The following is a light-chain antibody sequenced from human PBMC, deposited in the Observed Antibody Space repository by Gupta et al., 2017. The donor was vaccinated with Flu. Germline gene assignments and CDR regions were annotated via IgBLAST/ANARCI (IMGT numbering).Light chain of an antibody. CDR3: QQLTNSPWT. Sequence: DIQLTQSPSFLSASVGDRVSITCRASQGITGYLAWYQQKPGKAPNLLIYGASTLQSGVPSRFSGSGSGTLFTLTISSLQPEDFAVYYCQQLTNSPWTFGQGTKVEI. CDR2: GAS. V-gene: IGKV1-9*01. J-gene: IGKJ1*01. CDR1: QGITGY.